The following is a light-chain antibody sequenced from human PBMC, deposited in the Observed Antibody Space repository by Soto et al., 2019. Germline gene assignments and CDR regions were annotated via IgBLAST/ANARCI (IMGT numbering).Light chain of an antibody. J-gene: IGKJ1*01. CDR3: QQRSNWPWT. V-gene: IGKV3-11*01. CDR1: HSVSSS. Sequence: EVVMTQSPATLSVSPGERATLSCRASHSVSSSLAWHQQKPGQAPRLLISGASNRATGIPARFSGSGSGTDFTLTISSLEPEDFAVYYCQQRSNWPWTFGQGTKVDI. CDR2: GAS.